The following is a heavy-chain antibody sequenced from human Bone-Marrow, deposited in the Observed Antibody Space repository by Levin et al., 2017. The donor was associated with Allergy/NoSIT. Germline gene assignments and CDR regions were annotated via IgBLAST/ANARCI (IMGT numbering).Heavy chain of an antibody. J-gene: IGHJ5*02. Sequence: ASVKVSCKTSGDTFGTYGFNWVRQAPGQGLEWMGWISAHSGDTDYAERFQGRVAMTTNTSTKTAYMELRNLRSDDTAVYYCARDPVDGPNNWFDPWGQGTLVTVSS. CDR1: GDTFGTYG. D-gene: IGHD3-9*01. CDR3: ARDPVDGPNNWFDP. CDR2: ISAHSGDT. V-gene: IGHV1-18*01.